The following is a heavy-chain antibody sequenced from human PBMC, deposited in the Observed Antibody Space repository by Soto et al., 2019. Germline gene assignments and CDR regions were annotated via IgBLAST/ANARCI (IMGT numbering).Heavy chain of an antibody. CDR2: IIPILGIA. V-gene: IGHV1-69*04. CDR1: GGTFSSYT. D-gene: IGHD1-1*01. CDR3: AREAGSLEAFDI. Sequence: GASVKVSCKASGGTFSSYTISWVRQAPGQGLEWMGRIIPILGIANYAQKFQGRVTITADKSTSTAYMELSSLRSEDTAVYYCAREAGSLEAFDIWGQGTMVTVSS. J-gene: IGHJ3*02.